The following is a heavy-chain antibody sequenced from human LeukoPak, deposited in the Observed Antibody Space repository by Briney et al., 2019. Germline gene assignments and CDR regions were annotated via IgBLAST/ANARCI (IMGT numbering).Heavy chain of an antibody. CDR1: GFTLSSYA. J-gene: IGHJ4*02. CDR3: AKPRGYCSTSNCYDDY. D-gene: IGHD2-2*01. V-gene: IGHV3-23*01. CDR2: ISGGGDRT. Sequence: GGSLRLSCAASGFTLSSYAVSWVRQAPGKGLEWVSVISGGGDRTYYADSVKGRFTISRDNSKNTLYLQMNSLRAEGTAVYYCAKPRGYCSTSNCYDDYWGQGTLVTVSS.